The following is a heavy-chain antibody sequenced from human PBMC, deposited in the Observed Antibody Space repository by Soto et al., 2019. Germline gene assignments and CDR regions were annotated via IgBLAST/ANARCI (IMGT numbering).Heavy chain of an antibody. CDR2: IYYSGST. CDR3: ARYQPASPGAFDI. CDR1: GGSISSGDYY. V-gene: IGHV4-30-4*01. Sequence: LSLTCTVSGGSISSGDYYWSWIRQPPGKGLEWIGYIYYSGSTYYNPSLKSRVTISVDTSKNQFSLKLSSVTAADTAVYYCARYQPASPGAFDIWGQGTMVTVSS. J-gene: IGHJ3*02. D-gene: IGHD2-2*01.